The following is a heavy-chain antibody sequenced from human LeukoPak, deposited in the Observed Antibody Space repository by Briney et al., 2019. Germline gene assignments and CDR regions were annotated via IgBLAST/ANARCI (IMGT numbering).Heavy chain of an antibody. CDR3: AKGGRSRGDAFDI. D-gene: IGHD3-10*01. Sequence: PGGSLRLSCAASGFTFSTYGMHWVRQAPGKGLEWMAFIRYDGTNKYYANSVKGRFTISRDNSKNTLYLQMNSLRPEDTAIFYCAKGGRSRGDAFDIWGQGTMVTVSS. V-gene: IGHV3-30*02. CDR2: IRYDGTNK. J-gene: IGHJ3*02. CDR1: GFTFSTYG.